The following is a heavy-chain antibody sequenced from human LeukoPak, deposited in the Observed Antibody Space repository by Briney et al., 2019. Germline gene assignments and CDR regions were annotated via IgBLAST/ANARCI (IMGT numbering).Heavy chain of an antibody. CDR1: GYTFTSYG. V-gene: IGHV1-18*01. CDR3: ARDNWGYSSSWFDY. Sequence: ASVKVSCKASGYTFTSYGISWVRQAPGQGLEWMGWISAYNGNTNYAQKLRGRVTMTTDTSTSTAYMELRSLRSDDTAVYYCARDNWGYSSSWFDYWGQGTLVTVSS. J-gene: IGHJ4*02. D-gene: IGHD6-13*01. CDR2: ISAYNGNT.